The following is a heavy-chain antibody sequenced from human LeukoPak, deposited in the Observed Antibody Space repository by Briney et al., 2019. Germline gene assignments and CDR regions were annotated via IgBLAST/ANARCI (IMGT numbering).Heavy chain of an antibody. CDR2: IYYSGST. V-gene: IGHV4-31*03. CDR3: ARVDHYYYGMDV. CDR1: GGSISSGGYY. J-gene: IGHJ6*02. Sequence: SETLSLTCTVSGGSISSGGYYWSWIRQHPGKGLEWIGYIYYSGSTYYNPSLKSRVTISVDTSKNQFSLKLSSVTAADTAVYYCARVDHYYYGMDVWGQGTTVTVSS.